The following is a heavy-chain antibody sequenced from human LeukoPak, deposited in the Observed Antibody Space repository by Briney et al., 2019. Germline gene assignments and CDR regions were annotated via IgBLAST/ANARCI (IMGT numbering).Heavy chain of an antibody. Sequence: GGSLRLSCAASGFTFSSYAMSWVRQAPGRGLEWVSAISGSGGSTYYADSVKGRFTISRDNSKNTLYLQMNSLRAEDTAVYYCASVDTATHLDYWGQGTLVTVSS. CDR3: ASVDTATHLDY. D-gene: IGHD5-18*01. CDR1: GFTFSSYA. V-gene: IGHV3-23*01. J-gene: IGHJ4*02. CDR2: ISGSGGST.